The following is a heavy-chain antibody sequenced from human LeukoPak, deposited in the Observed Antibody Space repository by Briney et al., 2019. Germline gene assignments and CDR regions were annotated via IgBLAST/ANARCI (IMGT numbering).Heavy chain of an antibody. J-gene: IGHJ4*02. CDR3: AKRGVVIRVILVGFHKQAYYFDS. Sequence: GGFLRLSCAVSGITLSNYGMSWVRQAPGKGLEWVAGNTNYADSVKGRFTISRDNPKNTLYLQMNSLRGEDTAVYFCAKRGVVIRVILVGFHKQAYYFDSWGQGALVTVSS. CDR2: NT. CDR1: GITLSNYG. V-gene: IGHV3-23*01. D-gene: IGHD3-22*01.